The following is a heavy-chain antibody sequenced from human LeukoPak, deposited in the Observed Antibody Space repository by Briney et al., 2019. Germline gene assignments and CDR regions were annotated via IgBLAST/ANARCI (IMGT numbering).Heavy chain of an antibody. J-gene: IGHJ4*02. D-gene: IGHD6-19*01. CDR2: IGGSGDKT. V-gene: IGHV3-23*01. Sequence: GGSLRLSCAASGFTFNRNAISWVRQAPGKGLEWVSTIGGSGDKTFYADSVKGRFTISRDNSKNMVHLQMNSLTGEDTALYYCVRRGDASSGWGDHDFWGQGALVTVSP. CDR3: VRRGDASSGWGDHDF. CDR1: GFTFNRNA.